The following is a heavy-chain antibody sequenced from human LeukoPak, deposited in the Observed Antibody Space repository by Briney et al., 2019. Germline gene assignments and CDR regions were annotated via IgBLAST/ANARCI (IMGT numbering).Heavy chain of an antibody. Sequence: SETLSLTCTVSGGSTSSYYWSWIRQPAGKGLEWIGRIYTSGSTNYNPSLKSRVTMSVDTSKNQFSLKLSSVTAADTAVYYCAREEQWLVAFYMDVWGKGTTVTVSS. J-gene: IGHJ6*03. CDR3: AREEQWLVAFYMDV. CDR2: IYTSGST. D-gene: IGHD6-19*01. CDR1: GGSTSSYY. V-gene: IGHV4-4*07.